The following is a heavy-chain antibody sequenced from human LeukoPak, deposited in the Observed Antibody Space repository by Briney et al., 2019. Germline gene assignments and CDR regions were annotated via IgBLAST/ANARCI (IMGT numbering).Heavy chain of an antibody. J-gene: IGHJ3*01. D-gene: IGHD3-22*01. CDR3: VKLSYDSSSTCHPSLAV. Sequence: PGGSLRLSCAASGFTFLSYGMHWVRQAPGKGLEWVAIISHDGSKTHYGDSVKGRFTISRDNSKSTLFLQMNSLRVEDTAVYFCVKLSYDSSSTCHPSLAVWGQGTMV. V-gene: IGHV3-30*18. CDR1: GFTFLSYG. CDR2: ISHDGSKT.